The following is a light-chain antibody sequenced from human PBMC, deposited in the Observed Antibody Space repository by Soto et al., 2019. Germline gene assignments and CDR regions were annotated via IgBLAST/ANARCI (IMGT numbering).Light chain of an antibody. CDR1: SSKIGRNT. J-gene: IGLJ2*01. CDR2: SNN. Sequence: QSVLTQPPSASGTPGQRVTISCSGSSSKIGRNTVNWYQQLPGTAPKLLIYSNNQRPSGVPDRFSGSKSGTSASLAISGLQSEDEADYYCAAWDDGLNGREVVFGGGTKLTVL. V-gene: IGLV1-44*01. CDR3: AAWDDGLNGREVV.